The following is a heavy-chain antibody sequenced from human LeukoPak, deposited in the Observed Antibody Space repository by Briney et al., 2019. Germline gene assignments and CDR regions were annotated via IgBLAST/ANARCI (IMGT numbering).Heavy chain of an antibody. J-gene: IGHJ4*02. CDR3: ARATGTNREYYFDY. V-gene: IGHV1-69*05. D-gene: IGHD1-14*01. Sequence: GSSVKVSCKDAGCTFSSYAISWVRQAPGQGLEWMGRIIPIFGTANYAQKFKGRVTITTDESTSTAYMELSSLRSEDTAVYYCARATGTNREYYFDYWGQGTLVTVSS. CDR1: GCTFSSYA. CDR2: IIPIFGTA.